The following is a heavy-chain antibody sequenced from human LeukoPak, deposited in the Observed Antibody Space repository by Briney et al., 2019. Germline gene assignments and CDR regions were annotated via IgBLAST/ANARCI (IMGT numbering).Heavy chain of an antibody. D-gene: IGHD3-22*01. J-gene: IGHJ4*02. Sequence: PGGSLRLSCAASGFTFDDYAMHWVRQAPGKGLEWVSGISWNSGSIGYADSVKGRFTISRDNAKNSLYLQMNSLRAEDTALYYCAKDIRGDSSGYDYWGQGTLVTVSS. V-gene: IGHV3-9*01. CDR1: GFTFDDYA. CDR2: ISWNSGSI. CDR3: AKDIRGDSSGYDY.